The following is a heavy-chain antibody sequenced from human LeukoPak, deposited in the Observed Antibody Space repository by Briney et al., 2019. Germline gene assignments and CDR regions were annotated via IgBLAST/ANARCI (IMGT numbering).Heavy chain of an antibody. D-gene: IGHD2-15*01. Sequence: ASVKVSCKASGYTFTSYGISWVRQAPGQGLEWMGWISAYNGNTNYAQKPKGRVTMTTDTSTSAAYMELRSLRSDDTAVYYRARDDRLGYCSGGSCPRKGYYYYMDVWGKGTTVTVSS. CDR1: GYTFTSYG. V-gene: IGHV1-18*01. J-gene: IGHJ6*03. CDR2: ISAYNGNT. CDR3: ARDDRLGYCSGGSCPRKGYYYYMDV.